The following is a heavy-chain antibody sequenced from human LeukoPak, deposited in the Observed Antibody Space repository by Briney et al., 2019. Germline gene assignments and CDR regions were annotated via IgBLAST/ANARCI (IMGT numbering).Heavy chain of an antibody. J-gene: IGHJ4*02. CDR2: ISSSSSYI. Sequence: PGGSLRLSCAISGFTFSSYSMNWVRQAPGKGLEWVSSISSSSSYIYYADSVKGRFTISRDNAKNSLYLQMNSLRAEDTAVYYCAREGYYYDSSGYHSYWGQGTLVTVSS. CDR1: GFTFSSYS. CDR3: AREGYYYDSSGYHSY. V-gene: IGHV3-21*01. D-gene: IGHD3-22*01.